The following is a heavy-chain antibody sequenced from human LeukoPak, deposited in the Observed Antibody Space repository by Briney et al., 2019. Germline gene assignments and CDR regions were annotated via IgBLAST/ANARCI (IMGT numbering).Heavy chain of an antibody. Sequence: GGSLRLSCAASGFTFSDYYMSWIRQAPGKGPEWVSYISSSSSYTNYADSVKGRFTISRDNAKNSLYLQMNSLRAEDTAVYYCARDAHYDSSGYLPDYWDQGTLDTVSS. CDR2: ISSSSSYT. J-gene: IGHJ4*02. V-gene: IGHV3-11*05. CDR3: ARDAHYDSSGYLPDY. D-gene: IGHD3-22*01. CDR1: GFTFSDYY.